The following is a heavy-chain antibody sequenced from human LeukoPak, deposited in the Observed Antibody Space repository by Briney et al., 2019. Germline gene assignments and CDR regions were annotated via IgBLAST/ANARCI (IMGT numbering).Heavy chain of an antibody. CDR2: INHSSST. CDR1: GGSFSGYY. J-gene: IGHJ3*01. V-gene: IGHV4-34*01. CDR3: AKTLPPEYSGSRHAFDL. Sequence: SETLSLTCAVYGGSFSGYYWSWIRQPPGKGLEWIGEINHSSSTNYNPSLKSRVTISVDTSKNQFPLKVTSVTVADTAVYYCAKTLPPEYSGSRHAFDLWGQGTMVTVSS. D-gene: IGHD1-26*01.